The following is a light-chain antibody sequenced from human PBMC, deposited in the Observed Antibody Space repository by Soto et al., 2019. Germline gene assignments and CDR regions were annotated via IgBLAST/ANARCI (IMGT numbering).Light chain of an antibody. Sequence: IQMTQSPATLAGSVGDRVTITCRASHTISSWLAWYQQKPGKAPKLLIYVASTLQSGVPSRFSGSGSGTEFTLTISSLQPEDFATYYCPQLNNFPRTFGQGTKVAI. CDR3: PQLNNFPRT. J-gene: IGKJ1*01. V-gene: IGKV1-9*01. CDR1: HTISSW. CDR2: VAS.